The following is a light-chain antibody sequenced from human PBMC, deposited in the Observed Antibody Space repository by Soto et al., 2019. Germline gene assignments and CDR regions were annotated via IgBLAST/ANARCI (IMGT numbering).Light chain of an antibody. CDR3: HQSFNTPFT. Sequence: DIQMTQSPSSLSASVGDRVTITCRASQSISSYLNWYHQKPGKAPKLLVFASSHLQSGVPSRFSGSGSGTDFTLTISSLQPEDFATYYCHQSFNTPFTFGPGTKVDVK. J-gene: IGKJ3*01. CDR1: QSISSY. V-gene: IGKV1-39*01. CDR2: ASS.